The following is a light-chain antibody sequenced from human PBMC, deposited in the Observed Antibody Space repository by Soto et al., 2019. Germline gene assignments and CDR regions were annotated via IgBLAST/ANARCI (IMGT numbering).Light chain of an antibody. Sequence: DIQMTQSPSSLSASVGDRVTITCRASQTISNYLNWYQQKPGKAPKLLIYAASSLQSGGPSRFSSSGSETDFTLTISSLQPEDFATYYCQQSYSTPYTFGQGTKLEIK. CDR3: QQSYSTPYT. J-gene: IGKJ2*01. V-gene: IGKV1-39*01. CDR1: QTISNY. CDR2: AAS.